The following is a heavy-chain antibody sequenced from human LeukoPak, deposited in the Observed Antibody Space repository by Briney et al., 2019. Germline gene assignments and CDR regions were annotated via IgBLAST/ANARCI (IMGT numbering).Heavy chain of an antibody. CDR3: ARSDYGGKRWFDP. Sequence: ASVKVSCKASEYTFTSYDINWVRQATGQGLEWMGWMNPNSGNTGYAQKFQGRVTMTRDTSISTAYMELSSQRSEDTAVYFCARSDYGGKRWFDPWGQGTLVIVSS. CDR1: EYTFTSYD. D-gene: IGHD4-23*01. CDR2: MNPNSGNT. J-gene: IGHJ5*02. V-gene: IGHV1-8*01.